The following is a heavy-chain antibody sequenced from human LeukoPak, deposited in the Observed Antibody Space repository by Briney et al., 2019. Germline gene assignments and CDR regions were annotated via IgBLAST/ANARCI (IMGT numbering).Heavy chain of an antibody. V-gene: IGHV3-30*02. Sequence: GGSLRLSCAASGFTFSSYGMHWVRQAPGKGLEWVAFIRYDGSNKYYADSVKGRFTISRDNSKNTLYLQMNSLRAEDTAVYYCAREEEYCSGGTCYLGNAMDVWGQGTTVTVCS. CDR3: AREEEYCSGGTCYLGNAMDV. CDR2: IRYDGSNK. D-gene: IGHD2-15*01. J-gene: IGHJ6*02. CDR1: GFTFSSYG.